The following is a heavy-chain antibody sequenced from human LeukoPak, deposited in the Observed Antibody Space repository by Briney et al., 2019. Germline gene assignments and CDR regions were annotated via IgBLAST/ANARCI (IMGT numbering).Heavy chain of an antibody. Sequence: GASVKVSCKASGYTFTGHYVHWVRQAPGQGLEWMGWIDPSSGGTNPAQKFQGRVTMARDTSITTVYMELSSLTSDDTAIYFCARDRIAPAGSIIDYWGQGTLVTVSS. J-gene: IGHJ4*02. D-gene: IGHD6-13*01. CDR2: IDPSSGGT. CDR1: GYTFTGHY. V-gene: IGHV1-2*02. CDR3: ARDRIAPAGSIIDY.